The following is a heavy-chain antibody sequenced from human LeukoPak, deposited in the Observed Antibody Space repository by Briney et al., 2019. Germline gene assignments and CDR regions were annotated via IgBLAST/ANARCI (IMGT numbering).Heavy chain of an antibody. D-gene: IGHD2-2*01. J-gene: IGHJ5*02. Sequence: SVKVSCKASGGTFSSYAISWVRQAPGQGLEWMGGIIPIFGTANYAQKFQGRVTITADESTSTAYMELSSLRSEDTAAYYCARDRYCSSTSCYGGSWFDPWGQGTLVTVSS. CDR2: IIPIFGTA. V-gene: IGHV1-69*13. CDR1: GGTFSSYA. CDR3: ARDRYCSSTSCYGGSWFDP.